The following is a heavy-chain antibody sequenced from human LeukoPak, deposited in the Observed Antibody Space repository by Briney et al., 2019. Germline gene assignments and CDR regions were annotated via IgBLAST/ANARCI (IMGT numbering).Heavy chain of an antibody. CDR1: GFTFSNNW. V-gene: IGHV3-74*01. Sequence: GGSLRLSCAASGFTFSNNWMHWVRQAPGKGLVWVSRIKGDGSSTDYADSVKGRFTISRDNSKNTLYLQMNSLRAEDTAVYYCAKDHLFLYYYDSSGYPPTWGQGTLVTVSS. CDR3: AKDHLFLYYYDSSGYPPT. J-gene: IGHJ4*02. CDR2: IKGDGSST. D-gene: IGHD3-22*01.